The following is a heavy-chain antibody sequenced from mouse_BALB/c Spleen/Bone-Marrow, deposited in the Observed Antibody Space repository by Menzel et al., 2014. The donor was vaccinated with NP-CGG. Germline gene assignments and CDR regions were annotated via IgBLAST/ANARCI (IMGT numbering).Heavy chain of an antibody. CDR1: GYTFTSYV. Sequence: VQLQQSGPELVKPGTSVKMSCKASGYTFTSYVIHWVKQKPGQGLEWIGYINPFNDGTKYNEKFKDKATLTSDKSSNTAYMELSSLTSEDSAVYYYARTGNYYGSSFDYWGQGTTLTVSS. V-gene: IGHV1-14*01. CDR2: INPFNDGT. CDR3: ARTGNYYGSSFDY. D-gene: IGHD1-1*01. J-gene: IGHJ2*01.